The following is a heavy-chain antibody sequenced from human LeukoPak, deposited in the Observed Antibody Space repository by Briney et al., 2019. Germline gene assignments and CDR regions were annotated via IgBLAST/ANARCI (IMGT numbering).Heavy chain of an antibody. CDR1: GYSISSGYY. V-gene: IGHV4-38-2*02. D-gene: IGHD3-22*01. CDR3: ARATGGYYYFDY. CDR2: IYHSGST. Sequence: SETLSLTCTVSGYSISSGYYWGWIRQPPGKGLEWIGSIYHSGSTYYNPSLKSRVTISVDTSKNQFSLKLSFVTAADTAVYYCARATGGYYYFDYWGQGTLVTVSS. J-gene: IGHJ4*02.